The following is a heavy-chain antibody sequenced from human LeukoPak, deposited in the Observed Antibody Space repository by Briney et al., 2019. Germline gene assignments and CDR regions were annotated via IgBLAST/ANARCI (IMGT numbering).Heavy chain of an antibody. V-gene: IGHV4-30-4*01. Sequence: SQTLSLTCTVSGGSISSGDYYWSWIRQLPGKGLEWIGYIYYSGSTYYNPSLKSRVTISVDTSKNQFSLKLSPVTAAGTAVYYCAREIGSDGFDPWGQGTLVTVSS. J-gene: IGHJ5*02. CDR1: GGSISSGDYY. D-gene: IGHD2-15*01. CDR3: AREIGSDGFDP. CDR2: IYYSGST.